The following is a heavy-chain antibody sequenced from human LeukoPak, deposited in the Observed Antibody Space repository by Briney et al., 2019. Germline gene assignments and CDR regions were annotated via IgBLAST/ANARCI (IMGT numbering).Heavy chain of an antibody. D-gene: IGHD6-19*01. CDR1: GFTFNNYA. V-gene: IGHV3-23*01. J-gene: IGHJ4*02. Sequence: GGSLRLSCAASGFTFNNYAMSWVRQAPGKGLEWVSAISGSGGSTYYADSVKGRFTISRDNFKNTLYLQMNSLRAEDTAVYYCAKGWYSSGWYLDYWGQGTLVTVSS. CDR2: ISGSGGST. CDR3: AKGWYSSGWYLDY.